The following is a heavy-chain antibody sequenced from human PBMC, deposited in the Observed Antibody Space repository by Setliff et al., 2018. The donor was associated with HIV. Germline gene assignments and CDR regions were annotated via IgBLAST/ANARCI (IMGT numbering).Heavy chain of an antibody. D-gene: IGHD6-19*01. J-gene: IGHJ6*03. Sequence: GGSLRLSCAASGFTFSDHAMSWVRQAPGQGLEWVSTITSRAGTKYYADSVKGRFTISRGNSKNMLYVEMKNLRVEDTALYYCARVRNHLAVSPWYSYMDVWGKGTTVTVSS. V-gene: IGHV3-23*01. CDR1: GFTFSDHA. CDR3: ARVRNHLAVSPWYSYMDV. CDR2: ITSRAGTK.